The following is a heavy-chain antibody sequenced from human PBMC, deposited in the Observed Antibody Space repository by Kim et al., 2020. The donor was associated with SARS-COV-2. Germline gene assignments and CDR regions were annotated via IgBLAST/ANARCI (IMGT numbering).Heavy chain of an antibody. Sequence: ASVKVSCKASGYTFTSYYMHWVRQAPGQGLEWMGIINPSGGSTSYAQKFQGRVTMTRDTSTSTVYMELSSLRSEDTAVYYCARDLRPTLIAAAGNGRDYYYGMDVWGQGTTVTVSS. V-gene: IGHV1-46*01. CDR3: ARDLRPTLIAAAGNGRDYYYGMDV. CDR2: INPSGGST. D-gene: IGHD6-13*01. CDR1: GYTFTSYY. J-gene: IGHJ6*02.